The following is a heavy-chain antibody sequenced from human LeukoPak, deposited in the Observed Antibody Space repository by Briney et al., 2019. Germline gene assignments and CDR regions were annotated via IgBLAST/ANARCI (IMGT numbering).Heavy chain of an antibody. Sequence: SETLSLTCAVSGYSLGKNYYWGWIRQPPGKGLEWIGRIYGTGSTSYNPSLMNRVTMSVGTSKNYFSLKLTSVTAADTAVYYCARYDSRGSASTRFDYWGQGILVTISS. D-gene: IGHD3-16*01. V-gene: IGHV4-38-2*01. CDR1: GYSLGKNYY. CDR2: IYGTGST. CDR3: ARYDSRGSASTRFDY. J-gene: IGHJ4*02.